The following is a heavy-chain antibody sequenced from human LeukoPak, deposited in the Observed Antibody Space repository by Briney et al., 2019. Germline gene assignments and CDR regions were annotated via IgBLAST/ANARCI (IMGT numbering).Heavy chain of an antibody. J-gene: IGHJ4*02. CDR3: ARERVRLTTVTTFVGY. Sequence: GGSLRLSCAASGFTFSSYGMSWVRQAPGKGLEWVSAISGSGGSTYYADSVKGRFTISRDNSKNTLYLQMNSLRAEDTAVYYCARERVRLTTVTTFVGYWGQGTLVTVSS. D-gene: IGHD4-17*01. CDR2: ISGSGGST. V-gene: IGHV3-23*01. CDR1: GFTFSSYG.